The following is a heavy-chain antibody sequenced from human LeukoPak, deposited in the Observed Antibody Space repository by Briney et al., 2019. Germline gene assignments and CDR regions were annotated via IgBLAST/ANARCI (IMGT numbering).Heavy chain of an antibody. CDR3: VRDFRSADY. V-gene: IGHV3-74*01. CDR2: ICPDGTGI. CDR1: GFIFSFYC. Sequence: GGSLRLSCAASGFIFSFYCMHWVRQAPGKGPMWVSRICPDGTGISYADSVKARFTTSRDNAKNTVYLQMNSLREEDTAVYYCVRDFRSADYWGQGTQVTVSS. J-gene: IGHJ4*02.